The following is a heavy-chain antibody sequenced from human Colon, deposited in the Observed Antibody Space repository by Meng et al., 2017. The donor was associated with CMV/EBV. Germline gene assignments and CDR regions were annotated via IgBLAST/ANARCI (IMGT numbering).Heavy chain of an antibody. CDR1: GFTFSSYA. J-gene: IGHJ4*02. CDR3: AKGWGAYFDWWNFDY. V-gene: IGHV3-23*01. Sequence: GESLKISCAASGFTFSSYAMSWVRQAPGKGLEWVSGISGSGGSTYYADAVKGRFTISRDNSKNTLYLQMNSLRAEDTAVYDCAKGWGAYFDWWNFDYWGQGTLVTVSS. CDR2: ISGSGGST. D-gene: IGHD3-9*01.